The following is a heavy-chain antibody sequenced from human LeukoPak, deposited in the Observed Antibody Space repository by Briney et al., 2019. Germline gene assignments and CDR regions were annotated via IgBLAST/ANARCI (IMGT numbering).Heavy chain of an antibody. Sequence: PSETLSLTCTVSGGSISSYYWNWIRQPPGKGLEWIGSISYSGGTNYNPSLKSRVTISVDTSRNQFSLKLSSVTAADTAVYYCARVIVGLYGSSGPFEHWGQGTLVTVSS. D-gene: IGHD3-22*01. J-gene: IGHJ4*02. CDR3: ARVIVGLYGSSGPFEH. CDR2: ISYSGGT. CDR1: GGSISSYY. V-gene: IGHV4-59*01.